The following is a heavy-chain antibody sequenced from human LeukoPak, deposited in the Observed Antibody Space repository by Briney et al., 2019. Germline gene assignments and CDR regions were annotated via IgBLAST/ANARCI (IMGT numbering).Heavy chain of an antibody. CDR3: AKVQLGIGVDY. Sequence: QPGGSLRLSCAASGFIFSSYAVSWVHQAPGKGLEWVSGISDGGSRTYYADSVKGRFTISRDDSKNTLYLQMNSLRAEDTAVYYCAKVQLGIGVDYWGQGTLVTVSS. CDR1: GFIFSSYA. CDR2: ISDGGSRT. V-gene: IGHV3-23*01. D-gene: IGHD7-27*01. J-gene: IGHJ4*02.